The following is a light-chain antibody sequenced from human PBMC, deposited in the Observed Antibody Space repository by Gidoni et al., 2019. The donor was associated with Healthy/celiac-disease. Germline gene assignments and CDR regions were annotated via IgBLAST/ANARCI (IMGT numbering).Light chain of an antibody. CDR1: QSVSSSY. J-gene: IGKJ5*01. CDR2: GAS. Sequence: ELVLTQSPGPLSLSPGERATLSCRASQSVSSSYLAWYQQKPGQAPRLLIYGASSRATGIPDRFSGSGSGTDFTLTISRLEPEDFAVYYCQQYGSPITFGQGTRLEIK. CDR3: QQYGSPIT. V-gene: IGKV3-20*01.